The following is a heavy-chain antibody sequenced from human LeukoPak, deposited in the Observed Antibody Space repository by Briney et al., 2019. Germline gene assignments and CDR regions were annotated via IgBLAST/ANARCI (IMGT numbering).Heavy chain of an antibody. CDR3: ARGRGTTPGNAHDAFDI. D-gene: IGHD1/OR15-1a*01. CDR2: IQHIETNK. CDR1: GFSFSSYG. V-gene: IGHV3-30*02. Sequence: PGGSLRLSCAASGFSFSSYGMHWVRQAPGKGLEWVAFIQHIETNKKYADSVKGRFTISRDNAKNSLYLQMNSLRAEDTAVYYCARGRGTTPGNAHDAFDIWGQGTMVTVSS. J-gene: IGHJ3*02.